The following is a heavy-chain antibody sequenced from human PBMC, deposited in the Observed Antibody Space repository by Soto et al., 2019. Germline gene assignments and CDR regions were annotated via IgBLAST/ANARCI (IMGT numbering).Heavy chain of an antibody. Sequence: SETLSLTCTVSGGSVSSGSYDWSWIRQPPGKGLEWIGYICYSGSTNYNPSLKSRVTISVDTSKNQFSLKLSSVTAADTAVYYCANYPTTVTSDYWGQGTLVTVSS. CDR1: GGSVSSGSYD. D-gene: IGHD4-17*01. V-gene: IGHV4-61*01. J-gene: IGHJ4*02. CDR2: ICYSGST. CDR3: ANYPTTVTSDY.